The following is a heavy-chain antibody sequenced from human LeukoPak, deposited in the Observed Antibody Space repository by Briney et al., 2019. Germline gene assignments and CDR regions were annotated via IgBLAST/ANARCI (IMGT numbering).Heavy chain of an antibody. Sequence: ASVKVSCKASGYTFTGYYMHWVRQAPGQGLEWMGWINPNSGGTNYAQKFQGRVTMTRDTSISTAYMELSRLRSDDTAVYYCARGEIGVVVAATHMDVWGKGITVTISS. D-gene: IGHD2-15*01. J-gene: IGHJ6*03. CDR3: ARGEIGVVVAATHMDV. V-gene: IGHV1-2*02. CDR2: INPNSGGT. CDR1: GYTFTGYY.